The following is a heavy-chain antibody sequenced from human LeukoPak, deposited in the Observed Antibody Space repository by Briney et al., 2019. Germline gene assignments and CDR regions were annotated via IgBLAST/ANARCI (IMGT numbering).Heavy chain of an antibody. CDR2: INPNSGGT. V-gene: IGHV1-2*02. Sequence: ASVKVSCKASGYTFTGYYMHWVRQAPGQGLEWMGWINPNSGGTNYAQKSQGRVTMTRDTSISTAYMELSRLRSDDTAVYYCARDFRFGELNAIYYYYYYMDVWGKGTTVTISS. D-gene: IGHD3-10*01. CDR3: ARDFRFGELNAIYYYYYYMDV. CDR1: GYTFTGYY. J-gene: IGHJ6*03.